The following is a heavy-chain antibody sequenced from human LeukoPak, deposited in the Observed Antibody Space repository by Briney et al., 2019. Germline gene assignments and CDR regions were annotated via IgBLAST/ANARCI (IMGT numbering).Heavy chain of an antibody. V-gene: IGHV5-51*01. J-gene: IGHJ4*02. Sequence: GESLKISCKGSGYTFTTYWIGWVRQMPGKGLEWMGIIYPGDSDPRYSPSFQGQVTISADKSISTAHLQWSSLKASDSAIYYCVRHGLGSSWFGFDYWGQGTLVTVSS. CDR1: GYTFTTYW. D-gene: IGHD6-13*01. CDR2: IYPGDSDP. CDR3: VRHGLGSSWFGFDY.